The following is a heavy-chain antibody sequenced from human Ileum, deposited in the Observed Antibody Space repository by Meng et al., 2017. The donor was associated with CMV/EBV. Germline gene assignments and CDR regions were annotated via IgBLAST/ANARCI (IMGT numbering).Heavy chain of an antibody. D-gene: IGHD3-10*01. CDR3: ARGGIFRGLDY. CDR2: IYYNGNA. CDR1: GDSIDSGDYS. V-gene: IGHV4-30-4*08. Sequence: QEQLQEPGHGLVNPSRTLSLTCSVSGDSIDSGDYSWNWVRQPPGKGLEWIGYIYYNGNAYYNPSLKSQVTISVDTSKNQFSLRLKSVTAADSAVYFCARGGIFRGLDYWGQGTLVTVSS. J-gene: IGHJ4*02.